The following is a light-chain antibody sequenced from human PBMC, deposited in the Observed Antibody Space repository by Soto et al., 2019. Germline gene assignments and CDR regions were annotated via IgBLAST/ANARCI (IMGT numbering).Light chain of an antibody. V-gene: IGKV3-20*01. CDR3: QQYGSSLWT. Sequence: EIVLTQSPGTLSLSPGERASLSGRASQSVSSTYLAWYQQKPGQAPRLLIYATSTRATGIPDRFSGSGSGTDFTLTISRLEPEDFAVYYCQQYGSSLWTFGHGTKVEIK. J-gene: IGKJ1*01. CDR1: QSVSSTY. CDR2: ATS.